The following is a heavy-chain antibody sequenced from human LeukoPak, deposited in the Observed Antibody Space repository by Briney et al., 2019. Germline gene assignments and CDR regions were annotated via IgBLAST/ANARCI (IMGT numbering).Heavy chain of an antibody. J-gene: IGHJ4*02. Sequence: ASVKVSCKASDYTFTSYGNSWVRHAPRQGLEWMGWISTYNGKTNYAHKLQGRDTMTTAPSTSTGYMALKSPRSDVTAVYYCAREPAGTTVDYWGQGTLVTVSS. V-gene: IGHV1-18*01. CDR3: AREPAGTTVDY. CDR2: ISTYNGKT. D-gene: IGHD1-1*01. CDR1: DYTFTSYG.